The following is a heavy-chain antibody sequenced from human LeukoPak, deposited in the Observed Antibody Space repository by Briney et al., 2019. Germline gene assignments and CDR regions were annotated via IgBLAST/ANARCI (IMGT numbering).Heavy chain of an antibody. J-gene: IGHJ4*02. Sequence: TASETLSLTCTVSGGSISSYYWSWIRQPPGKGLEWIGYIYYSGSTNYNPSLKSRVTISVDTSKNQFSLKLSSVTAADTAVYYCARDRAYGSGKYYFDYWGQGTLVTVSS. D-gene: IGHD3-10*01. CDR2: IYYSGST. CDR1: GGSISSYY. CDR3: ARDRAYGSGKYYFDY. V-gene: IGHV4-59*01.